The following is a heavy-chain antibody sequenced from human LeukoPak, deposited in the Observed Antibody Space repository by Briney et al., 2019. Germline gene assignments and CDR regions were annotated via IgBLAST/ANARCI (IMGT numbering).Heavy chain of an antibody. J-gene: IGHJ4*02. CDR1: GGSFSGYY. CDR2: INHSGST. CDR3: ARWSSIAGQYFDY. Sequence: SETLSLTCAVYGGSFSGYYWSWIRQPPGKGLEWIGEINHSGSTNYNPSLKSRVTISVDTSKNQFSLKLSSVTAADTAVYYCARWSSIAGQYFDYWGQGTLVTVSS. D-gene: IGHD6-6*01. V-gene: IGHV4-34*01.